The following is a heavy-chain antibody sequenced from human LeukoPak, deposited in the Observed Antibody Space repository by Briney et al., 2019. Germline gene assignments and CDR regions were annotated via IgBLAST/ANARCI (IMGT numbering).Heavy chain of an antibody. V-gene: IGHV3-7*01. CDR1: GFTFSNYW. CDR3: ASALPADHFDY. Sequence: PEGSLRLSCAASGFTFSNYWMSWVRQAPGKGLEWVANIKYYGSEKYYADSVRGRFTISRDNAKNSLYLQMNSLRAEDTAVYYCASALPADHFDYWGQGTLVTVSS. J-gene: IGHJ4*02. CDR2: IKYYGSEK.